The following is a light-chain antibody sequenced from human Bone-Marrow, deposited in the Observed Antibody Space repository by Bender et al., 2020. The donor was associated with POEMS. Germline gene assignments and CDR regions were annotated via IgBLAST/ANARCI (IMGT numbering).Light chain of an antibody. CDR1: SSDVGGYHF. Sequence: QSALTQPPSASGSPGQSVTISCTGSSSDVGGYHFVSWYQHHPGQAPKVMIYDVSKRPSGVPDRFSGSKSGNTASLTISGLQAEDEADYYCCSYAGRSILWVFGGGTQLTVL. CDR3: CSYAGRSILWV. V-gene: IGLV2-8*01. CDR2: DVS. J-gene: IGLJ3*02.